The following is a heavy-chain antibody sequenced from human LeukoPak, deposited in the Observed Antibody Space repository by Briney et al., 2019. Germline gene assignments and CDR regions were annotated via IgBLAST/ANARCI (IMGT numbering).Heavy chain of an antibody. V-gene: IGHV4-59*08. Sequence: KPSETLSLTCTVSGGSISSYYWSWIRQTPGKGLEWIGYIYYTGSTDYNPSLKSRVTISLDTSKNQFSLKLNSVTAADTALYYRAGDYGGYEAAFPIWGQGTMVTVSS. J-gene: IGHJ3*02. CDR1: GGSISSYY. CDR2: IYYTGST. D-gene: IGHD4-17*01. CDR3: AGDYGGYEAAFPI.